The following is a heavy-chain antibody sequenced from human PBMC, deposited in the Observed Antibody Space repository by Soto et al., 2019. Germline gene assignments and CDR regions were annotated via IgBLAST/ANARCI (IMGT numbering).Heavy chain of an antibody. CDR2: IRSSGGST. CDR1: GFTFRRYA. Sequence: GGSLRLSCAASGFTFRRYAMTWVRQAPGKGLEWVSFIRSSGGSTYYADPVKGRVTISRDNSKNMLFMQINTLRAADTAVYYCVKVCYDSTGEPFDALDVWGQGTMVPVSS. CDR3: VKVCYDSTGEPFDALDV. D-gene: IGHD3-22*01. J-gene: IGHJ3*01. V-gene: IGHV3-23*01.